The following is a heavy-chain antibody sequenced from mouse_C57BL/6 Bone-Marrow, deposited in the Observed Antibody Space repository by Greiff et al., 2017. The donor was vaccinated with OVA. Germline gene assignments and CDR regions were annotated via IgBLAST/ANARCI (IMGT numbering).Heavy chain of an antibody. Sequence: VKLVESGPGLVAPSQSLSITCTVSGFSLTSYAISWVRQPPGKGLEWLGVIWTGGGTNYNSALKSRLSISKDNSKSQVFLKMNSLQTDDTARYYCARRSYYDYEGYYFDYWGQGTTLTVSS. J-gene: IGHJ2*01. CDR2: IWTGGGT. D-gene: IGHD2-4*01. CDR3: ARRSYYDYEGYYFDY. V-gene: IGHV2-9-1*01. CDR1: GFSLTSYA.